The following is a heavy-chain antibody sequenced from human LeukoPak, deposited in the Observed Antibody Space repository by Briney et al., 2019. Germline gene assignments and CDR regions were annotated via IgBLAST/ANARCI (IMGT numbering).Heavy chain of an antibody. D-gene: IGHD3-9*01. V-gene: IGHV1-18*04. Sequence: ASVKVSCKASGYTFTGYYMHWVRQAPGQGLEWMGWISAYNGNTNYAQKLQGRVTMTTDTSTSTAYMELRSLRSDDTAVYYCAREALRYFDWLLEYYFDYWGQGTLVTVSS. CDR2: ISAYNGNT. CDR1: GYTFTGYY. J-gene: IGHJ4*02. CDR3: AREALRYFDWLLEYYFDY.